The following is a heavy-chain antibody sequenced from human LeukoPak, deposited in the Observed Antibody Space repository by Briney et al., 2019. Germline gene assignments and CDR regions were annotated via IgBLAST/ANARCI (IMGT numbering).Heavy chain of an antibody. V-gene: IGHV3-7*01. Sequence: GGSLRLSCAASGFTFSRYWMSWVRQAPGKGLEWVANIRQDGSEKHYLDSVKGRITISRDNAKNSLYLQMNSLRVEDTAVYYCARKGMVHYDFWSGIAEGHNWFDPWGQGTLVTVSS. CDR2: IRQDGSEK. CDR3: ARKGMVHYDFWSGIAEGHNWFDP. J-gene: IGHJ5*02. D-gene: IGHD3-3*01. CDR1: GFTFSRYW.